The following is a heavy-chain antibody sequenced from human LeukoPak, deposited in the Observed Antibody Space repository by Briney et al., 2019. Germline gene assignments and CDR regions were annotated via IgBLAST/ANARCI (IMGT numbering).Heavy chain of an antibody. Sequence: PSETLSLTCTVSGGSISDSNYYWGWIRQPPGRGLEWIANIYYSGSTYYSPSLKSRVTVSVGTSKNQFSLKLSSVTAADTAIYYCARQSTIAAAKIDPWGQGSLVTVSS. CDR1: GGSISDSNYY. V-gene: IGHV4-39*01. CDR3: ARQSTIAAAKIDP. CDR2: IYYSGST. D-gene: IGHD6-25*01. J-gene: IGHJ5*02.